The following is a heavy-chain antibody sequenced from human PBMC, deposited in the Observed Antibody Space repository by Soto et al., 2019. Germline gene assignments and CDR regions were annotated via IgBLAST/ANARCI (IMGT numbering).Heavy chain of an antibody. CDR3: ASMTQQWLEADAFAL. Sequence: QVQLQESGPGLVKPSETLSLTCTVSGGSISSYYWSWIRQPPGKGLEWIGYIYYSGSTNYNPSLKSRVTISVDTSKNQFSLKLSSVTAADTAVYYCASMTQQWLEADAFALWGQGTMVTVSS. D-gene: IGHD6-19*01. CDR2: IYYSGST. V-gene: IGHV4-59*08. CDR1: GGSISSYY. J-gene: IGHJ3*01.